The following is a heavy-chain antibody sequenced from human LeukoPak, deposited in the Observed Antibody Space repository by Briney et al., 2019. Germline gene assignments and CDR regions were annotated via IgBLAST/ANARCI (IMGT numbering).Heavy chain of an antibody. CDR2: IGRRGTDT. V-gene: IGHV3-21*06. D-gene: IGHD4-17*01. J-gene: IGHJ4*02. CDR1: GFTFSTYT. Sequence: KSGGSLRLSCAASGFTFSTYTMNWVRQAPGKGLEWVSSIGRRGTDTHYADSVKGLCTISRDNAKNSLYLQMNSLRADDTAMYYCVNGDYRENWGQGTLVTVSS. CDR3: VNGDYREN.